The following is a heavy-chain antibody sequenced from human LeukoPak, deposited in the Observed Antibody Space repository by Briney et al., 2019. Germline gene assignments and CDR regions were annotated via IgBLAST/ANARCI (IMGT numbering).Heavy chain of an antibody. J-gene: IGHJ6*02. Sequence: GGSLRLSCAASGFTFSSYAMSWVRQAPGKGLEWVSAISGSGGSTYYADSVKGRFTISRDNSKNTLYLQMNSLRAEDTAVYCCAKGQIQLWLVDPLDVWGQGTTVTVSS. CDR1: GFTFSSYA. V-gene: IGHV3-23*01. CDR3: AKGQIQLWLVDPLDV. D-gene: IGHD5-18*01. CDR2: ISGSGGST.